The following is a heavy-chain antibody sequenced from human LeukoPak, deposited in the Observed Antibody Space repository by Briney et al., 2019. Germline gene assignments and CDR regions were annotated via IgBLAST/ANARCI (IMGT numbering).Heavy chain of an antibody. D-gene: IGHD7-27*01. J-gene: IGHJ4*02. CDR3: ARAPNGGLPGGY. CDR2: INPGGGST. CDR1: GYTFTTYY. Sequence: ASVNVSCTASGYTFTTYYIHWVRQAPGQGLEWLGIINPGGGSTRYAKKFQGRVTMTRDTSTSTVYMELSSLRSEDTAVYYCARAPNGGLPGGYWGQGTLVTVSS. V-gene: IGHV1-46*01.